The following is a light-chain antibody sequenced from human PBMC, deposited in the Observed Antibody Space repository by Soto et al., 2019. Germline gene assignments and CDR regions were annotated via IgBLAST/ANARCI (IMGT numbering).Light chain of an antibody. CDR3: QAYDYSLTASV. Sequence: QSVLTQPPSVSGAPGQRVTLSCTGNSSNLGAGYDVHWYQQLPGAAPKLVIFGNRNRPSGVPERFTGSKSGTSASLAITGLQAEDEAHYYCQAYDYSLTASVFGGGTKLTVL. CDR1: SSNLGAGYD. CDR2: GNR. V-gene: IGLV1-40*01. J-gene: IGLJ3*02.